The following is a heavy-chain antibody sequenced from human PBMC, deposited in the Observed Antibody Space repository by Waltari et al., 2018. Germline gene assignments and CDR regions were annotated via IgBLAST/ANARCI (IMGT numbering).Heavy chain of an antibody. Sequence: QVQLVESGGGVVQPGGSLRLSCAVSGFTFSAYGMHWVRQAPGKGLEWVVYIHHDEIAKHYADSVKGRFTISRDKSKNTVYLHMDSLRAEDTALYYCSKDSDAFYIDYWGQGVLVTVSS. D-gene: IGHD2-2*01. CDR3: SKDSDAFYIDY. V-gene: IGHV3-30*02. CDR2: IHHDEIAK. CDR1: GFTFSAYG. J-gene: IGHJ4*02.